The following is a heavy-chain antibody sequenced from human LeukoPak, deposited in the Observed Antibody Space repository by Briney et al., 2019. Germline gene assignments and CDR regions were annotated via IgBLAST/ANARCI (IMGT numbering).Heavy chain of an antibody. CDR2: ISSGSSYI. J-gene: IGHJ5*02. CDR1: GFTFSTYT. D-gene: IGHD3-22*01. V-gene: IGHV3-21*01. Sequence: GGSLRLSCEASGFTFSTYTMNWVRQAPGKGLEWVSSISSGSSYIDYADSVKGRFTISRDNAKNSVYLQMNSLRTEDTAVYYCVRGALYDSSGYYWFDPWGQGTLVTVSS. CDR3: VRGALYDSSGYYWFDP.